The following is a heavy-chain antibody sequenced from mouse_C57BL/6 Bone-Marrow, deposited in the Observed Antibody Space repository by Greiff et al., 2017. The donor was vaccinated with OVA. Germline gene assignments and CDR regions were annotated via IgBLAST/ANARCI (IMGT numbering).Heavy chain of an antibody. CDR2: IYPGNSDT. V-gene: IGHV1-5*01. CDR3: TKGLGIYDYDSWYFDV. J-gene: IGHJ1*03. CDR1: GYTFTSYW. Sequence: VQLQQSGPVLARPGASVKMSCKTSGYTFTSYWMHWVKQRPGQGLEWIGAIYPGNSDTSYNQKFKGKAKLTAVTSASTAYMELSSLTNEDSAVYYCTKGLGIYDYDSWYFDVWGTGTTVTVSS. D-gene: IGHD2-4*01.